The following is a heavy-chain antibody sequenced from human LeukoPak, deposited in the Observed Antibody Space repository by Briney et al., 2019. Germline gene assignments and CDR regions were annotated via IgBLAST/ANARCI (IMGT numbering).Heavy chain of an antibody. CDR2: ISGGGDNT. CDR3: VRWVRSSGWFGDY. CDR1: GFTFSNYA. D-gene: IGHD6-19*01. V-gene: IGHV3-23*01. J-gene: IGHJ4*02. Sequence: GGSLRPSCAASGFTFSNYAMSWVRQAPGKGLEWVSIISGGGDNTYYANSMKGRFTISRDNSKNTLFLQMNSVRAEDTAVYYCVRWVRSSGWFGDYWGQGTLVTVSS.